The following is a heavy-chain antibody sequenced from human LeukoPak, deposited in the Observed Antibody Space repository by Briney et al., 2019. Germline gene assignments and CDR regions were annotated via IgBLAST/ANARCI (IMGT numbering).Heavy chain of an antibody. D-gene: IGHD3-3*01. V-gene: IGHV4-34*01. J-gene: IGHJ4*02. Sequence: SETLSLTCAVYGGSFSGYYWSWIRQPPEKGLEWIGEINHSGSTNYNPSLKSRVTISVDTSKNQFSLKLSSVTAADTAVYYCARGSYRKALITIFGVGTFDYWGQGTLVTVSS. CDR3: ARGSYRKALITIFGVGTFDY. CDR2: INHSGST. CDR1: GGSFSGYY.